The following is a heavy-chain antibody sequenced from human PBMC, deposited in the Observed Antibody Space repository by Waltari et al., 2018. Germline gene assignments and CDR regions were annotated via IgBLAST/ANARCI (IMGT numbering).Heavy chain of an antibody. Sequence: QVQLVQSGAEVKKPGASVKVSCKVSGYTLTDLSMHWVRQAPGKGLEWMGGFDPEDGETIYAQKFQGRVTMTEDTSTDTAYMELSSLRSEETAVYYCATLKGITMIELPSFIAFDPWGQGTLVTVSS. D-gene: IGHD3-22*01. V-gene: IGHV1-24*01. CDR1: GYTLTDLS. CDR3: ATLKGITMIELPSFIAFDP. J-gene: IGHJ5*02. CDR2: FDPEDGET.